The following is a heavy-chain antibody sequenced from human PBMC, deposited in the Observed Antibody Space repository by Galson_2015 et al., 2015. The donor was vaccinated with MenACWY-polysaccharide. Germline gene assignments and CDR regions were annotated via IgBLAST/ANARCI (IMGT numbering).Heavy chain of an antibody. CDR2: VSGSGTST. CDR3: ARDILGGSNWYEWLGY. CDR1: GFTFSSYA. Sequence: SLRLSCAASGFTFSSYAMRWVRQAPGKGLEWVSAVSGSGTSTYYADSVKGRFTISRDNSKNTLYLQMDSLRAEDTGVYYCARDILGGSNWYEWLGYRGHGTLVTVSP. D-gene: IGHD6-13*01. J-gene: IGHJ4*01. V-gene: IGHV3-23*01.